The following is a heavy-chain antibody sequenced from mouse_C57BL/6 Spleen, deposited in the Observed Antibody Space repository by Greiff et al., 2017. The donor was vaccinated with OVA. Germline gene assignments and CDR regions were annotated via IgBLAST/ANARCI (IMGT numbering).Heavy chain of an antibody. CDR3: ARGYDGYFDY. D-gene: IGHD2-3*01. CDR1: GYTFTTYP. CDR2: FHPYNDDT. Sequence: VQLQQSGAELVKPGASVKMSCKASGYTFTTYPIEWMKQNHGKSLEWIGNFHPYNDDTKYNEKFKGKATLTVDKSSSTAYMELRSLTSEDSAVYYCARGYDGYFDYWGQGTTLTVSS. V-gene: IGHV1-47*01. J-gene: IGHJ2*01.